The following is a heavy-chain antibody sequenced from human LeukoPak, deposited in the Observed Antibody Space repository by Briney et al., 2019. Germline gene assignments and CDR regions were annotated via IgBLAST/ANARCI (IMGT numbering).Heavy chain of an antibody. CDR1: GGTFSSYA. V-gene: IGHV1-69*04. Sequence: ASAKVSCKASGGTFSSYAISWVRQAPGQGLEWMGRIIPILGIANYAQKFQGRVTITADKSTSTAYMELSSLRSEDTAVYYCARGGDDYGDYYFCYWGQGTLVTVSS. D-gene: IGHD4-17*01. CDR2: IIPILGIA. CDR3: ARGGDDYGDYYFCY. J-gene: IGHJ4*02.